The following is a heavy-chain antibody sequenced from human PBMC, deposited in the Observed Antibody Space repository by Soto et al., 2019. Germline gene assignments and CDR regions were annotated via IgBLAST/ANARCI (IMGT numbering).Heavy chain of an antibody. Sequence: QVQLQESGPGLVKPSQTLSLTCTVSGGSISSGGYYWSWIRQHPGKGLEWIGYIYYSGSTYYNPSLKSRVTISVNRSKNQFSRKLNSVTAADTAVYYCARSMSSYNCNSGYGFDIWGQGTMVTVSS. V-gene: IGHV4-31*03. CDR2: IYYSGST. J-gene: IGHJ3*02. CDR1: GGSISSGGYY. D-gene: IGHD1-7*01. CDR3: ARSMSSYNCNSGYGFDI.